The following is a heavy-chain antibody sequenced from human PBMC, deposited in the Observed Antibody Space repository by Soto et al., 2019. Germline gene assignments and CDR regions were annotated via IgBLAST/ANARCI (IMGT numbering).Heavy chain of an antibody. D-gene: IGHD2-2*01. Sequence: ASVKVSCKASGYSFTSYGISWVRRAPGQGLEWMGWISPYNGHTQFVQRFQGRVTMTTDTSTKTAYMELRNLRSDDTAHYYCARDLTIVPATHPRLENYGMDVWGQGTTVTVSS. V-gene: IGHV1-18*01. J-gene: IGHJ6*02. CDR1: GYSFTSYG. CDR3: ARDLTIVPATHPRLENYGMDV. CDR2: ISPYNGHT.